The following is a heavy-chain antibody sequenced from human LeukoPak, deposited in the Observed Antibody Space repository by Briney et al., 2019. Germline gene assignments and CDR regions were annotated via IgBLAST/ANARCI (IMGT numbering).Heavy chain of an antibody. J-gene: IGHJ4*02. CDR3: ARDFDYVWGSYRYPTNYFDY. CDR2: INPNSGGT. V-gene: IGHV1-2*02. CDR1: GYTFTGYY. Sequence: ASVKVSCKASGYTFTGYYMHWVRQAPGQGPEWMGWINPNSGGTNYAQKFQGRVTMTRDTSISTAYMELSRLRSDDTAVYYCARDFDYVWGSYRYPTNYFDYWGQGTLVTVSS. D-gene: IGHD3-16*02.